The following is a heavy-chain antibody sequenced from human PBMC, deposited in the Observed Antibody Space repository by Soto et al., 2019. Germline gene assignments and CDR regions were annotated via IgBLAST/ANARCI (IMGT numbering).Heavy chain of an antibody. Sequence: ASVKVSCEASGYSFTSDAITWVRQAPGQGLEWMGWISAYNGNTNYAQKFQGRITMTKDTATSTAYMVLRGLTSDDTAMYYCAREHAVVADTPCDYWGQGTLVTVSS. V-gene: IGHV1-18*01. CDR2: ISAYNGNT. CDR1: GYSFTSDA. J-gene: IGHJ4*02. D-gene: IGHD3-22*01. CDR3: AREHAVVADTPCDY.